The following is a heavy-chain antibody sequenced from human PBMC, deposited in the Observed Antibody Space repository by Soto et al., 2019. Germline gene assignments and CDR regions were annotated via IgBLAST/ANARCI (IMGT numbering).Heavy chain of an antibody. Sequence: ASVKVSCKASGYTFTSYGISWVRQAPGQGLEWMGWISAYNGNTNYAQKLQSRVTMTTDTSTSTAYTKLRSLRSDDTAVYYCARELADIVVVPAATDAFDIWGQGTMVTVSS. J-gene: IGHJ3*02. CDR1: GYTFTSYG. CDR2: ISAYNGNT. D-gene: IGHD2-2*01. V-gene: IGHV1-18*01. CDR3: ARELADIVVVPAATDAFDI.